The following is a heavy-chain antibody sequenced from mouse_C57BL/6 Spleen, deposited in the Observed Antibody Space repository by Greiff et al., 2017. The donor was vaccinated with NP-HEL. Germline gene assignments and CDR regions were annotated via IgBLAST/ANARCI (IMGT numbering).Heavy chain of an antibody. CDR1: GSTFPSYW. Sequence: QVQLQQPGAELVKPGASVKLSCKASGSTFPSYWMQWVKQRPGQGLEWIGEIDPSDSYTNYNQTFKGKATLTVDTSSSTAYMQLSSLTSEDSAVYYCARRAYDGYYSAWFAYWGQGTLVTGSA. J-gene: IGHJ3*01. D-gene: IGHD2-3*01. CDR2: IDPSDSYT. V-gene: IGHV1-50*01. CDR3: ARRAYDGYYSAWFAY.